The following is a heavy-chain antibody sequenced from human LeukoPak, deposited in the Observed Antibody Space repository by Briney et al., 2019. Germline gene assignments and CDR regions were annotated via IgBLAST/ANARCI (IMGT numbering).Heavy chain of an antibody. Sequence: GGSLRLSCAASGFTFSSYAMSWVRQAPGKGLEWVSAISGSGGSTYYADSVKGRFTISRDNSKNTLYLQMNSLRAEDTAVYYCARDRESMVRGVIISYWGRGTLVTVSS. V-gene: IGHV3-23*01. J-gene: IGHJ4*02. CDR1: GFTFSSYA. CDR2: ISGSGGST. CDR3: ARDRESMVRGVIISY. D-gene: IGHD3-10*01.